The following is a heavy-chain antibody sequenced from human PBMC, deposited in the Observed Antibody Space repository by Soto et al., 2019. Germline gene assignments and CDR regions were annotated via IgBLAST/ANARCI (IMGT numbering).Heavy chain of an antibody. J-gene: IGHJ4*02. V-gene: IGHV4-31*03. CDR2: IYYSGTT. D-gene: IGHD3-16*02. CDR3: ARLFPQSDHVGGGYHYQFDY. CDR1: GDSISSPDYY. Sequence: QVQLQESGPGLVKPSQTLSLTCTVSGDSISSPDYYWSWIRQHPGKGLEWIGFIYYSGTTFYNPSVKSRLTIAVDTYKNQFSLKLRSVTAADTAVYYCARLFPQSDHVGGGYHYQFDYWGQGTLVTVSS.